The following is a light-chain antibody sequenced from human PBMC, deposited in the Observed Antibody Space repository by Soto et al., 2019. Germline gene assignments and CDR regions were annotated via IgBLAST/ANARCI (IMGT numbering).Light chain of an antibody. CDR2: LETSGSY. Sequence: QSVLTQSSSASASLGSSVKLTCTLSSGHTTYIIAWHQQQPGKAPRYLMKLETSGSYNKGSGVPDRFSCSSSGADRYLTISNLQFEDEADYYCETWDINTHVVFGGGTKLTVL. V-gene: IGLV4-60*02. J-gene: IGLJ2*01. CDR1: SGHTTYI. CDR3: ETWDINTHVV.